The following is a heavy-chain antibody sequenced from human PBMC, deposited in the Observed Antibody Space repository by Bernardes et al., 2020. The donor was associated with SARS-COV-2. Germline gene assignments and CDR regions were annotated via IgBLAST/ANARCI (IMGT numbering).Heavy chain of an antibody. J-gene: IGHJ4*02. CDR3: TRGLELELITWFDY. Sequence: GGSLRLSCTASGFTFSSPAMHWVRQAPGKGPGWVAVISKDGSIKYYTDSVKGRFTISRDNSKNTLYLLMNSLRTDDTAVYYCTRGLELELITWFDYWGQGTLVTVSS. CDR1: GFTFSSPA. D-gene: IGHD1-7*01. CDR2: ISKDGSIK. V-gene: IGHV3-30-3*01.